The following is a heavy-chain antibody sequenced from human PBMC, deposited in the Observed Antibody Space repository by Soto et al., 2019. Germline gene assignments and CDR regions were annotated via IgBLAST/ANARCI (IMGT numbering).Heavy chain of an antibody. CDR2: INPRGGSA. D-gene: IGHD2-21*01. V-gene: IGHV1-46*03. J-gene: IGHJ3*02. CDR3: TRVTIAGARNGFDI. Sequence: QVQLVQSEAEVKKPGASVTVSCKASGYSFTSYYILWVRQAPGQGLEWMGIINPRGGSASYAQKFPGRFTMTRATSTSTVYMGLSSLRSADTAVYYCTRVTIAGARNGFDIWCQGTMVTVSS. CDR1: GYSFTSYY.